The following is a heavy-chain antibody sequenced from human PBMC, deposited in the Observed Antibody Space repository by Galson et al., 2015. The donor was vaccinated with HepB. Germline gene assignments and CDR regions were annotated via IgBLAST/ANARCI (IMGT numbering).Heavy chain of an antibody. CDR3: ATNLYYDSSGYSGGRYGMDV. J-gene: IGHJ6*02. V-gene: IGHV1-69*06. CDR1: GGTFSSYA. CDR2: IIPIFGTA. D-gene: IGHD3-22*01. Sequence: SVKVSCKASGGTFSSYAISWVRQAPGQGLEWMGGIIPIFGTANYAQKFQGRVTITADKSTSTAYMELSSLRSEDTAVYYCATNLYYDSSGYSGGRYGMDVWGQGTTVTVSS.